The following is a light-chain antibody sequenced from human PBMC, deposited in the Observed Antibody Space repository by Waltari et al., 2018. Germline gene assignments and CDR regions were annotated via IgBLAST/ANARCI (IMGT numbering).Light chain of an antibody. CDR1: PSILYSPNNNNY. CDR2: WAS. V-gene: IGKV4-1*01. J-gene: IGKJ4*01. CDR3: QQYYSTPFT. Sequence: DIVMTQSPDSLAVSLGQRATINCTSTPSILYSPNNNNYLAWYPQKPEQSPQLLFYWASTRESGVPDRFSGSGSGTDFTFTISSLQTEDVAVYYCQQYYSTPFTFGGGTKVEIK.